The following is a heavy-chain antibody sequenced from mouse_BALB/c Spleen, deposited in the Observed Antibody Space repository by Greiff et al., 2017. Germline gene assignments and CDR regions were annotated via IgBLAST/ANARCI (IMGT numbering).Heavy chain of an antibody. D-gene: IGHD1-1*01. V-gene: IGHV3-8*02. CDR3: ASLYYGSRNGYFDV. CDR1: GDSITSGY. Sequence: EVKLQESGPSLVKPSQTLSLTCSVTGDSITSGYWNWIRKFPGNKLEYMGYISYSGSTYYNPSLKSRISITRDTSKNQYYLQLNSVTTEDTATYYCASLYYGSRNGYFDVWGAGTTVTVSS. CDR2: ISYSGST. J-gene: IGHJ1*01.